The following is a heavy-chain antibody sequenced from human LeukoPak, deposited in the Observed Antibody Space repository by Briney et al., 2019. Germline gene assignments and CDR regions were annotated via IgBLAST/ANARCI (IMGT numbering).Heavy chain of an antibody. Sequence: ASVKVSCKASGYTFTTYKMHWVRQAPGQGLEWMGILNPSGSGTRNAQKFQGRVTMTRDTSTSTVYMELSSLRSEDTAVYFCAREGAAEAKNFDYWGQGTLVIVSS. CDR2: LNPSGSGT. CDR3: AREGAAEAKNFDY. D-gene: IGHD6-25*01. V-gene: IGHV1-46*01. CDR1: GYTFTTYK. J-gene: IGHJ4*02.